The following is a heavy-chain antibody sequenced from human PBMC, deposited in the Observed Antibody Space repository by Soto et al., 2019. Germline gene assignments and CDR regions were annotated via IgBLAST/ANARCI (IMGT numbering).Heavy chain of an antibody. J-gene: IGHJ4*02. V-gene: IGHV3-23*01. CDR2: ISGSGVST. Sequence: GSLRLSCAASGFTFSSYAMTWVRQAPGKGLEWVSGISGSGVSTYYADSVKGRFTISRDNSKNTLYLQMNSLRAEDTALYYCEKGSRAACYRAWDYGGKAPLVT. CDR3: EKGSRAACYRAWDY. CDR1: GFTFSSYA. D-gene: IGHD3-10*01.